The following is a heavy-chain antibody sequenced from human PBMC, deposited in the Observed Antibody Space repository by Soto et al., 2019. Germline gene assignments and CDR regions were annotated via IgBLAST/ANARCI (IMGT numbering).Heavy chain of an antibody. D-gene: IGHD6-13*01. Sequence: LETLSLTCTVSGGSVSSGSYYWSWIRQPPGKGLEWIGYIYYSGSTNYNPSLKSRVTISVDTSKNQFSLKLSSVTAADTAVYYCARARLRIAAEWFDPWGQGTLVTVSS. CDR2: IYYSGST. CDR3: ARARLRIAAEWFDP. CDR1: GGSVSSGSYY. J-gene: IGHJ5*02. V-gene: IGHV4-61*01.